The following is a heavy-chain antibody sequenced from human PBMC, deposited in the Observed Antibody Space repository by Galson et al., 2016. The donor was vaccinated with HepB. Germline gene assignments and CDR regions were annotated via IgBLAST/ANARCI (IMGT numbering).Heavy chain of an antibody. Sequence: SETLSLTCTVSGDSTRNYYWSWVRQPPGKGLESIGYTYNSGTTNYNPSLKSRVSISVDTSKNQFSLKLSSVTAADTAVYYCARVDVFIVPAADVFDPKDSYYYFKDVWGQGTTVTVSS. CDR1: GDSTRNYY. V-gene: IGHV4-59*01. D-gene: IGHD2-2*01. J-gene: IGHJ6*02. CDR2: TYNSGTT. CDR3: ARVDVFIVPAADVFDPKDSYYYFKDV.